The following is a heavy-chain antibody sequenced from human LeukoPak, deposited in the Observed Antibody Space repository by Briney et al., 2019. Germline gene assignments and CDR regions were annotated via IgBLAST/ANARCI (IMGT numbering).Heavy chain of an antibody. V-gene: IGHV3-74*01. CDR2: INSDGSST. Sequence: GGSLRLSCAASGFTFSSYWMHWVRQAPGKGLVWVSRINSDGSSTSYADSVKGRSTISRDNAKNTLYLQMNSLRAEDTAVYYCAKDRYSGYGYYYYGMDVWGKGTTVTVSS. CDR3: AKDRYSGYGYYYYGMDV. J-gene: IGHJ6*04. D-gene: IGHD5-12*01. CDR1: GFTFSSYW.